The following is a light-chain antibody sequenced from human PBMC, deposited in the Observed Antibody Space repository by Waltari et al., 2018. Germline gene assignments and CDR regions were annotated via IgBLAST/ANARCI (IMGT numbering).Light chain of an antibody. CDR2: GNS. Sequence: QSVLTQPPSVSGAPGQRVTISCTGSSSNIGAGYDEHWYQQLPGTAPKLLIYGNSNRPSGCPDRFSGSKSGTSASLAITGLQAEDEADYYCQSYDSSLSGSVVFGGGTKLTVL. CDR3: QSYDSSLSGSVV. V-gene: IGLV1-40*01. J-gene: IGLJ2*01. CDR1: SSNIGAGYD.